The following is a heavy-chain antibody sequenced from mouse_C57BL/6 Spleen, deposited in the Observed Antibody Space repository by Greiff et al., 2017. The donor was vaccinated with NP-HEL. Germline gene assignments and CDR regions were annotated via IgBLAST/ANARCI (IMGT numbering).Heavy chain of an antibody. CDR1: GYSITSGYY. CDR2: ISYDGST. V-gene: IGHV3-6*01. Sequence: EVKLQESGPGLVKPSPSLSLTCSVTGYSITSGYYWNWIRQLPGNQLEWMGYISYDGSTNYNPYLKNRITITRDTSKNQFFLKFNSVTAEDTATYYCARAGLRPYAMDYWGQGTSVTVSS. D-gene: IGHD1-2*01. CDR3: ARAGLRPYAMDY. J-gene: IGHJ4*01.